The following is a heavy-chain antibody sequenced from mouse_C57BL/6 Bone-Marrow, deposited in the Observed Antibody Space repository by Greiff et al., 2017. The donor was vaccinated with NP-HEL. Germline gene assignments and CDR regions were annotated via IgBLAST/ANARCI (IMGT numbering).Heavy chain of an antibody. D-gene: IGHD2-5*01. CDR1: GYTFTSYW. Sequence: QVQLQQPGAELVKPGASVKLSCKASGYTFTSYWMHWVKQRPGQGLEWIGMIHPNSGSTNYNEKFKSKATLTVDKSSSTAYMQLSILTSEDSAVYYCARRKAYYSNYRYAMDYWGQGTSVTVAS. V-gene: IGHV1-64*01. CDR2: IHPNSGST. CDR3: ARRKAYYSNYRYAMDY. J-gene: IGHJ4*01.